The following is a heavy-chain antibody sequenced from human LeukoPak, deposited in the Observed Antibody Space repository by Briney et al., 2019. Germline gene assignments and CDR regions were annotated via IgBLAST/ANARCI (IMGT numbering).Heavy chain of an antibody. V-gene: IGHV3-23*01. Sequence: GGSLRLSCAASGFTFNNYAMNWVRQAPGKGLEWVSSVSESGDNTHYADSVKGRFTISRDNSQNTLYLQMNSLRAEDTAVYFCSRAHSGYSRAWDDAFDIWGQGTMVIVSS. J-gene: IGHJ3*02. D-gene: IGHD6-19*01. CDR3: SRAHSGYSRAWDDAFDI. CDR2: VSESGDNT. CDR1: GFTFNNYA.